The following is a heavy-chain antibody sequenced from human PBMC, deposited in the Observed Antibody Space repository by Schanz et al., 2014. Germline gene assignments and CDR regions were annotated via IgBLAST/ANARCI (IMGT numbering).Heavy chain of an antibody. CDR1: GFTLSSYA. D-gene: IGHD1-1*01. J-gene: IGHJ4*02. V-gene: IGHV3-33*08. Sequence: VQLLDSGGGLVQPGGSLRLSCAAYGFTLSSYAMHWVRQAPGKGPEWVAVIWSDGSTKYYADSVKGRFTISRDNSKNTLYLQMNSLRADDTAVYFCARAHGNNWYGKGLDYWGQGTQVTVSS. CDR3: ARAHGNNWYGKGLDY. CDR2: IWSDGSTK.